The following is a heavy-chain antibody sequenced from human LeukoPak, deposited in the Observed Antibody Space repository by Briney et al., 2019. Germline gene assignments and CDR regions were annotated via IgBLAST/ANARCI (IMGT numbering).Heavy chain of an antibody. CDR3: ASPNYYDSSGYHPDAFDI. CDR2: IYYIGRN. Sequence: PSETLSLTCTVSGGSISRSSYYWGWIRQPPGKGLEWIGSIYYIGRNDYSPSLQSRVTIFVDTSKNQLSLKLSSMTAADTAVYYCASPNYYDSSGYHPDAFDIWGLGTLVTVSS. J-gene: IGHJ3*02. CDR1: GGSISRSSYY. D-gene: IGHD3-22*01. V-gene: IGHV4-39*01.